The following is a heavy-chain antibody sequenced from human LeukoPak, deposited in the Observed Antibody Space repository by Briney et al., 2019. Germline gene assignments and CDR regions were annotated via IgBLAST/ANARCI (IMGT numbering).Heavy chain of an antibody. CDR2: INHSGST. CDR3: ASGGDFESWDY. D-gene: IGHD2-21*02. J-gene: IGHJ4*02. V-gene: IGHV4-34*01. CDR1: GGSFSGYY. Sequence: SETLSLTCAVYGGSFSGYYWSWIRQPPGKGLEWIGEINHSGSTNYNPSLKSRVTISVDTSKNQFSLKLSSVTAADTAVYYCASGGDFESWDYWGQGTLVTVSS.